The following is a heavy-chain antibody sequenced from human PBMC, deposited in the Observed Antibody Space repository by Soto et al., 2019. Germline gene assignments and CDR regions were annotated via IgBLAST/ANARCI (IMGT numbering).Heavy chain of an antibody. J-gene: IGHJ6*02. V-gene: IGHV5-51*01. Sequence: GESLKISCKGSGYSITNYWIGWVRQMPGKGLEGMVIIYPGDSDTRYSPSFQGQVTISADKSINTTYLQWSSLKASDTAIYYCARQAAAGKYYYAMDVWGQGTTVTVSS. CDR3: ARQAAAGKYYYAMDV. CDR1: GYSITNYW. CDR2: IYPGDSDT. D-gene: IGHD6-13*01.